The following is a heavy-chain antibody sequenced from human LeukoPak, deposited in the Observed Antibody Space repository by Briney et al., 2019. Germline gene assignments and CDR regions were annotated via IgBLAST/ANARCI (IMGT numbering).Heavy chain of an antibody. Sequence: GGSLRLSCAASGFTFSSYAVSWVRQAPGKGLEWVANIKQDGSEKYYVDSVKGRFTISRDNAKNSLYLQMNSLRAEDTAVYYCARGSTYSKSATDFDYWGQGTLVTVSS. D-gene: IGHD4-11*01. CDR2: IKQDGSEK. CDR3: ARGSTYSKSATDFDY. V-gene: IGHV3-7*01. J-gene: IGHJ4*02. CDR1: GFTFSSYA.